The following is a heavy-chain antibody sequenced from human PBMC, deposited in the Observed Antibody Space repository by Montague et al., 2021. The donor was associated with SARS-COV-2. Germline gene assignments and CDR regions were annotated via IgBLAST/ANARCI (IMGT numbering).Heavy chain of an antibody. V-gene: IGHV4-34*01. CDR2: VSHSGST. J-gene: IGHJ6*02. CDR3: ARVRAVPAAMRIFTLGRSYYGMDV. D-gene: IGHD2-2*01. CDR1: GGSFSGYY. Sequence: SETLSLPCAVYGGSFSGYYWSWIRQPPGKGLEWIGEVSHSGSTNHNPSLKSRVTISVDTSKSQFSLNMSSVTAADTAVYYCARVRAVPAAMRIFTLGRSYYGMDVWGQGTTVTVSS.